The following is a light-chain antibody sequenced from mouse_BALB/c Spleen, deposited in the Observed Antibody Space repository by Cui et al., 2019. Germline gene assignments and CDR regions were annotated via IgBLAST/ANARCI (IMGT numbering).Light chain of an antibody. J-gene: IGKJ1*01. V-gene: IGKV6-13*01. CDR1: QNVGTA. Sequence: DIVMTQSQKFMSTSVGDRVSITCKASQNVGTAVAWYQQKPGQSPKLLIYSASNRYTGVPERFTGSGSGTDFTLTISNMQSEDLADYFCQQYSSYPRTFGGGTKLEIK. CDR3: QQYSSYPRT. CDR2: SAS.